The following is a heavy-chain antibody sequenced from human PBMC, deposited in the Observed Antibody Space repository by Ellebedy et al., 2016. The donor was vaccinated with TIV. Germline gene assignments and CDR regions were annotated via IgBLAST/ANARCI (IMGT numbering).Heavy chain of an antibody. V-gene: IGHV3-30*18. D-gene: IGHD2-8*01. Sequence: GGSLRLSXAESGFTFSSYGMPWVRQALGKGLEWVAVISYDGSKKYYEDSVKGRFTISRDNSKNTLYLQMNSLRAEDTAVYYCAKGLVLMVYAHDYWGQGTLVTVSS. CDR1: GFTFSSYG. CDR2: ISYDGSKK. CDR3: AKGLVLMVYAHDY. J-gene: IGHJ4*02.